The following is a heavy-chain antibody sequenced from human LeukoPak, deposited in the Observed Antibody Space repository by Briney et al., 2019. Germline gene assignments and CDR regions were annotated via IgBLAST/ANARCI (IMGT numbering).Heavy chain of an antibody. V-gene: IGHV3-23*01. CDR3: AKDGMGPRSNAFDI. D-gene: IGHD5-12*01. Sequence: GGSLRLSCAASGFTFSSDAMCWVRQAPGKGLEWVSAISGSGGSTYYADSVKGRFTISRDNSKNTLYLQMNSLRAEDTAVYYCAKDGMGPRSNAFDIWGQGTMVTVSS. CDR2: ISGSGGST. CDR1: GFTFSSDA. J-gene: IGHJ3*02.